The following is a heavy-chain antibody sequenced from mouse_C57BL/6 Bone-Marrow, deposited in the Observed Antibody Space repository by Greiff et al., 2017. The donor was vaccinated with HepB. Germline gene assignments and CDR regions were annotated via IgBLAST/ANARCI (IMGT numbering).Heavy chain of an antibody. CDR2: INYDGSST. Sequence: EVQRVESEGGLVQPGSSMKLSCTASGFTFSDYYMAWVRQVPEKGLEWVANINYDGSSTYYLDSLKSRFIISRDNAKNILYLQMSSLKSEDTATYYCAREATGDYYYAMDYWGQGTSVTVSS. D-gene: IGHD4-1*02. V-gene: IGHV5-16*01. CDR1: GFTFSDYY. J-gene: IGHJ4*01. CDR3: AREATGDYYYAMDY.